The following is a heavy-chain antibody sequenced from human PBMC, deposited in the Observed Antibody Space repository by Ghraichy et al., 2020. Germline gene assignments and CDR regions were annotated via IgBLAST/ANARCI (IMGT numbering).Heavy chain of an antibody. Sequence: GESLNISCAASGFTFSSYWMSWVRQAPGKGLEWVANIKQDGSEKYYVDSVKGRFTISRDNAKNSLHLQMNSLRAEDTAVYYCAFPYCGGDCYPKEDYFDYWGQGTLVTVSS. V-gene: IGHV3-7*01. CDR2: IKQDGSEK. J-gene: IGHJ4*02. CDR3: AFPYCGGDCYPKEDYFDY. CDR1: GFTFSSYW. D-gene: IGHD2-21*02.